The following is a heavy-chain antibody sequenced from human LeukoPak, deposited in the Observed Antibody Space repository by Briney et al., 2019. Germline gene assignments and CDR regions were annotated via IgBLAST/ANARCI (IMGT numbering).Heavy chain of an antibody. CDR3: ARRRITMIVVVRDDAFDI. V-gene: IGHV1-18*01. Sequence: ASVKVSCKASGYTFTSYGISWVRQAPRQGLEWMGWISAYNGNTNYAQKLQGRVTMTTDTSTSTAYMELRSLRSDDTAVYYCARRRITMIVVVRDDAFDIWGQGTMVTVSS. J-gene: IGHJ3*02. CDR1: GYTFTSYG. D-gene: IGHD3-22*01. CDR2: ISAYNGNT.